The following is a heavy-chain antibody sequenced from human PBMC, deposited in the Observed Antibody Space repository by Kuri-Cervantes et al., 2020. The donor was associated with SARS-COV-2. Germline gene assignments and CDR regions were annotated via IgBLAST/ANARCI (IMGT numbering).Heavy chain of an antibody. Sequence: ESLKISCTVSGGSISSYYWSWIRQPAGKGLEWIGRIYTSGSTNYNPSLKSRVTMSVDTSKNQFSLKLSSVTAADTAVYYCARCMSGPGPYYMDVWGKGTTVTVSS. CDR3: ARCMSGPGPYYMDV. CDR2: IYTSGST. V-gene: IGHV4-4*07. J-gene: IGHJ6*03. D-gene: IGHD3-3*01. CDR1: GGSISSYY.